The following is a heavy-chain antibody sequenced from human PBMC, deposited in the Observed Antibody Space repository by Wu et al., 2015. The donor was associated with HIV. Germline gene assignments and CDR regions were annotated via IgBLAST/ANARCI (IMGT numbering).Heavy chain of an antibody. Sequence: QVQLVQSGAELKKPGASVKISCKTSGYTFSDYEIAWVRQGADHGLEWMGFMIPESGNTGYSQKFRGRVTLTRDTSTATAYMELSSLRSEDTAVYYCARVRNYFGSGSYYSYWGQGTLVTVSS. CDR1: GYTFSDYE. CDR3: ARVRNYFGSGSYYSY. J-gene: IGHJ4*02. CDR2: MIPESGNT. V-gene: IGHV1-8*01. D-gene: IGHD3-10*01.